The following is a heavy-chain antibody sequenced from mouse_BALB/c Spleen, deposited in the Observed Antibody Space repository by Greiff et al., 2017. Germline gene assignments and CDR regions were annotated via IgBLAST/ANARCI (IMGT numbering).Heavy chain of an antibody. D-gene: IGHD1-3*01. CDR3: ARGGKGYFDD. J-gene: IGHJ2*01. V-gene: IGHV1S81*02. Sequence: VQLQQPGAELVKPGASVKLSCKASGYTFTSYWMHWVKQRPGQGLEWIGEINPSNGRTNYNEKFKSKATLTVDKSSSTAYMQLSSLTSEDSAVYYCARGGKGYFDDWGQGTTLTVSS. CDR2: INPSNGRT. CDR1: GYTFTSYW.